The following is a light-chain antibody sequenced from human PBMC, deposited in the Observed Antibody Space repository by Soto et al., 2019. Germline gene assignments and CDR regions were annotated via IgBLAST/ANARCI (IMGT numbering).Light chain of an antibody. J-gene: IGLJ1*01. CDR2: EGS. V-gene: IGLV2-23*01. Sequence: QSALTQPASVSGSPGQSITISCTGTSSDVGSYNPVSWYQQHPGKAPKLMIYEGSTRPSGVSNRFSGSKSGNTASLTISGLQAEDEADYYCCSYAGSYVFGTGTKLTVL. CDR1: SSDVGSYNP. CDR3: CSYAGSYV.